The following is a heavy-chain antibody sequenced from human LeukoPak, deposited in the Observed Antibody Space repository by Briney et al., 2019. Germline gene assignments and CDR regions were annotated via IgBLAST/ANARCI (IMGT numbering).Heavy chain of an antibody. J-gene: IGHJ6*03. CDR3: ASIWVAAAGTGYYYMDV. CDR1: GYTFTSYG. V-gene: IGHV1-46*03. Sequence: ASVKVSCKASGYTFTSYGISWVRQAPGQGLEWMGIINPSGGSTSYAQKFQGRVTITADESTSTAYMELSSLRSEDTAVYYCASIWVAAAGTGYYYMDVWGKGTTVTVSS. CDR2: INPSGGST. D-gene: IGHD6-13*01.